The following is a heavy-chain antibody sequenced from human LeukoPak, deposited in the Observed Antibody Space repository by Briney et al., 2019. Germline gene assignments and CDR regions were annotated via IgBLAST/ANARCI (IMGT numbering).Heavy chain of an antibody. CDR1: GFTFSSYS. CDR3: ARAGPNDHRFDY. J-gene: IGHJ4*02. Sequence: GGSLRLSCAASGFTFSSYSMNWVRQAPGKGLEWVSSISSSSSYIYYADSVKGRFTISRDTLKNTVFLQMFSLRPEDTAIYYCARAGPNDHRFDYWGQGTLVTVSS. CDR2: ISSSSSYI. D-gene: IGHD1-1*01. V-gene: IGHV3-21*03.